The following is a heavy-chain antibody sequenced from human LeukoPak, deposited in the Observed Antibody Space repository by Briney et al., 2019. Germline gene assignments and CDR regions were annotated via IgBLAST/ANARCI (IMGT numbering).Heavy chain of an antibody. V-gene: IGHV4-61*02. Sequence: SETLSLTCTVSGGSISSDNYSWSWIRQPAGKGLEWIGRVYTSGNTNYNPSLKSRVTISVDTSKKQFSLKLSSVTAADTAVYYCARVDTATALDYWGQGTLVTVSS. CDR1: GGSISSDNYS. CDR2: VYTSGNT. D-gene: IGHD5-18*01. J-gene: IGHJ4*02. CDR3: ARVDTATALDY.